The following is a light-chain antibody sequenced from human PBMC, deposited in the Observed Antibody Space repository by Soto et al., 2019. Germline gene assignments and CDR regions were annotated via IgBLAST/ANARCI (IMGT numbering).Light chain of an antibody. CDR1: QSVLYSSNNKNY. CDR3: QQYYSTPSYT. V-gene: IGKV4-1*01. Sequence: DIVMTQSPDSLAVSLGARATITCKASQSVLYSSNNKNYLAWYQQKPEQPPKLLIYWASTRESGVPDRFSGSGSGTDFTLTISSLQAEDVAVYYCQQYYSTPSYTFGQGTKLEIK. CDR2: WAS. J-gene: IGKJ2*01.